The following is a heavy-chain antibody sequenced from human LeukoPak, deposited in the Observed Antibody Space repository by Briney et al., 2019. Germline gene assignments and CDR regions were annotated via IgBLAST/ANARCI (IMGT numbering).Heavy chain of an antibody. Sequence: GESLQISCQGSGYSFTSYWIGWVRPMTGKGLEWMGIIYPGDSDTRYSPSFQGQVTISADKSISTAYLQWSSLKASDTAMYYCARLSGSYRYFDYWGQGTLVTVSS. CDR2: IYPGDSDT. J-gene: IGHJ4*02. CDR3: ARLSGSYRYFDY. CDR1: GYSFTSYW. D-gene: IGHD1-26*01. V-gene: IGHV5-51*01.